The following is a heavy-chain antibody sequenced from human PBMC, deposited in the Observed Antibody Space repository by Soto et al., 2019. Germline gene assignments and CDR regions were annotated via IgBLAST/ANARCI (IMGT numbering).Heavy chain of an antibody. CDR3: ARGGAYYDILTGYKHYYYMDV. V-gene: IGHV3-7*01. J-gene: IGHJ6*03. CDR1: GFTFSSYW. Sequence: GGSLRLSCAASGFTFSSYWMSWVRQAPGKGLEWVANIKQDGSEKYYVDSVKGRFTISRDNAKNSLYLQMNSLRAEDTAVYYCARGGAYYDILTGYKHYYYMDVWGKGTTVTVSS. CDR2: IKQDGSEK. D-gene: IGHD3-9*01.